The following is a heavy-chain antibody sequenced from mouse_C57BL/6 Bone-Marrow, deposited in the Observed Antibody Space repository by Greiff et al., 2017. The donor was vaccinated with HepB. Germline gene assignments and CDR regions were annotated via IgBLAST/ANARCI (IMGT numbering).Heavy chain of an antibody. Sequence: VKLQQSGAELVRPGTSVKVSCKASGYAFTNYLIEWVKQRPGQGLEWIGVINPGSGGTNYNEKFKGKATLTADKSSSTAYMQLSSLTSEDSAVYFCARRGDGNYDAMDYWGQGTSVTVSS. V-gene: IGHV1-54*01. CDR2: INPGSGGT. CDR3: ARRGDGNYDAMDY. D-gene: IGHD2-1*01. CDR1: GYAFTNYL. J-gene: IGHJ4*01.